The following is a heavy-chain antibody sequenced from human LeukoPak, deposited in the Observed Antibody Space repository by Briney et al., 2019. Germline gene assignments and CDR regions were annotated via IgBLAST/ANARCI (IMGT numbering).Heavy chain of an antibody. Sequence: ETSETLSLTCTVSGGSISSYYWSWIRQPPGKGLEWIGYIYYSGSTNYNPSLKSRVTISVDTSKNQFSLKLSSVTAADTAVYYCAGYCSSTSCCGSDPWGQGTLVTVSS. J-gene: IGHJ5*02. CDR3: AGYCSSTSCCGSDP. CDR2: IYYSGST. CDR1: GGSISSYY. D-gene: IGHD2-2*01. V-gene: IGHV4-59*01.